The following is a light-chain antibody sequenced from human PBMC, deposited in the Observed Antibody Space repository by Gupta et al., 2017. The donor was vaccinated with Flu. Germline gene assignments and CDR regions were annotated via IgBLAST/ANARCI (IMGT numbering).Light chain of an antibody. CDR2: VNSDGTH. J-gene: IGLJ3*02. CDR3: QTLCTVIRV. V-gene: IGLV4-69*01. Sequence: QLVLSQSPSASASLGASVDVTCTLSSGDTSSTIAWHQLQPAKGPRCLMKVNSDGTHSRGDGVPGRFAGSRSGAERYRIISICQTVDEAHYNWQTLCTVIRVFVGGTKVSVL. CDR1: SGDTSST.